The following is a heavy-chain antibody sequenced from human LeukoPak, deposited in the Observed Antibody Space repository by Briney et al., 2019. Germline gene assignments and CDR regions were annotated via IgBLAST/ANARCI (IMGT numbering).Heavy chain of an antibody. CDR3: ARDLYCSSTSCPTDYYYYYYMDV. J-gene: IGHJ6*03. CDR2: ISSSSSYI. V-gene: IGHV3-21*01. D-gene: IGHD2-2*01. CDR1: GFTFSSYS. Sequence: GGSLRLSCAASGFTFSSYSMNWVRQAPGKGLEWVLSISSSSSYIYYADSVKGRFTISRDNAKNSLYLQMNSLRAEDTAVYYCARDLYCSSTSCPTDYYYYYYMDVWGKGTTVTVSS.